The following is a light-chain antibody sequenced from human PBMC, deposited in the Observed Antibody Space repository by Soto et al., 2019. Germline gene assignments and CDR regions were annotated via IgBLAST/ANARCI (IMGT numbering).Light chain of an antibody. CDR3: SSYTSSSTLYV. Sequence: SVVTQAVSVSVAPVPSIPISCTGTRSDVGGYNYVSWYQQHPGKATKLMIYEVSNRPSGASNRFSGPKSGNTASLTISGLQAEDEADYYCSSYTSSSTLYVFGTGTKVT. CDR1: RSDVGGYNY. CDR2: EVS. V-gene: IGLV2-14*01. J-gene: IGLJ1*01.